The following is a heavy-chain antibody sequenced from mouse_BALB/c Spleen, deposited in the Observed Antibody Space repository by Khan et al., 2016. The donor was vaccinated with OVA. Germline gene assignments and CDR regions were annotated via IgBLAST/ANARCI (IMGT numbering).Heavy chain of an antibody. J-gene: IGHJ3*01. Sequence: QVQLQQSGPELMKPGASVKMSCKASGYIFIDYVISWVKQRTGQGLEWIGEIYPGSGRTYYNESFKGKATLTADKSSNTAYMQLSSLTSEDSAVYFCARSYDGAWFAYWGQGTPVTVSA. CDR1: GYIFIDYV. D-gene: IGHD1-1*01. CDR2: IYPGSGRT. V-gene: IGHV1-77*01. CDR3: ARSYDGAWFAY.